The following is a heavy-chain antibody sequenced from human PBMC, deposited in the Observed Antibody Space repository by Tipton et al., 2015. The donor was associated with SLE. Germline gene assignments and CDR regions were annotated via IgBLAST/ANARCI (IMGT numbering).Heavy chain of an antibody. Sequence: SLRLSCAASGFTFTTAWMSWLRQVPGKGLEWVSSVGGGGGDKYYADSVKGRFTVSRDNSKNTLYLQMNSLRADDTAVYYCAKDGIDRNGIWDAFDIWGQGATVIVSS. CDR2: VGGGGGDK. CDR1: GFTFTTAW. V-gene: IGHV3-23*01. CDR3: AKDGIDRNGIWDAFDI. J-gene: IGHJ3*02. D-gene: IGHD1-1*01.